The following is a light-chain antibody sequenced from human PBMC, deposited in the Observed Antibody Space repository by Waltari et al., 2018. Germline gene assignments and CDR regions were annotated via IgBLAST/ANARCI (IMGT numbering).Light chain of an antibody. CDR2: GAF. J-gene: IGKJ5*01. V-gene: IGKV1-16*01. Sequence: QLTQSQSSLSASVGDRVTITCRATQAINNYLAWFQQKPGKAPKPLIFGAFNLHSGVPSRFSGTASGTDFTLTISSLQTEDFATYYCQQYSRNPPNFGQGTRLDIK. CDR3: QQYSRNPPN. CDR1: QAINNY.